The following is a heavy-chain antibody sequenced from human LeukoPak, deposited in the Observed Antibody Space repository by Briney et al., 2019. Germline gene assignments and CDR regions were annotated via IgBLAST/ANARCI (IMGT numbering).Heavy chain of an antibody. CDR1: GFTFSSYS. CDR3: EAHYGGNSGY. Sequence: GGSLRLSCAASGFTFSSYSMNWVRQAPGKGLEWVSSISSSSSYTYYADSVKGRFTISRDNSKNTLYLQMNSLRAEDTAVYYCEAHYGGNSGYWGQGTLVTVSS. V-gene: IGHV3-21*01. CDR2: ISSSSSYT. D-gene: IGHD4-23*01. J-gene: IGHJ4*02.